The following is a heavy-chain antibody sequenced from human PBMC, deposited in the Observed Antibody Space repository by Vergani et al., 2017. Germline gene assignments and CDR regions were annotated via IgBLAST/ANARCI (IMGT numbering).Heavy chain of an antibody. J-gene: IGHJ6*02. CDR1: GVSISNSSYY. Sequence: QVQLQESGPGLVKPSQTLSLTCNVSGVSISNSSYYWSWIRQPAGKGLEWLGRVYISLPTNYNPSLKNRVIMSVDTSKNQFSLKLNSVSAADTAVYYCARHRGSVSFLPSSYFYGMDVWGHGTTVTVSS. CDR2: VYISLPT. V-gene: IGHV4-61*02. D-gene: IGHD3-10*01. CDR3: ARHRGSVSFLPSSYFYGMDV.